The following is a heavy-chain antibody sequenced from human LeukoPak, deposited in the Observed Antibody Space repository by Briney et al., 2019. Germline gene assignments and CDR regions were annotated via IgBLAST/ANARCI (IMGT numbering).Heavy chain of an antibody. V-gene: IGHV3-48*01. CDR1: GFTFNRYS. CDR3: ARAGTYGDYGYWYFDL. CDR2: ISSSGTTI. J-gene: IGHJ2*01. Sequence: GASLRLSCAASGFTFNRYSMNWVRQAPGKGLEWISYISSSGTTIYYADSVQGRFIISRDNARNSLYLQMNSLRAEDTAVYYCARAGTYGDYGYWYFDLWGRGTLVTVSS. D-gene: IGHD4-17*01.